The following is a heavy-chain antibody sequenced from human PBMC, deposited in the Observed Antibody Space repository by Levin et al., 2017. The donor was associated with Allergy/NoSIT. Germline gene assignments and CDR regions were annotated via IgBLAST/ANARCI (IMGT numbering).Heavy chain of an antibody. Sequence: PGGSLRLSCAASGFTFSDYYMSWIRQAPGKGLEWVSYISSSGSTIYYADSVKGRFTISRDNAKNSLYLQMNSLRAEDTAVYYCARADIYCSSTSCYPYYYYGMDVWGQGTTVTVSS. D-gene: IGHD2-2*01. CDR2: ISSSGSTI. V-gene: IGHV3-11*01. CDR1: GFTFSDYY. CDR3: ARADIYCSSTSCYPYYYYGMDV. J-gene: IGHJ6*02.